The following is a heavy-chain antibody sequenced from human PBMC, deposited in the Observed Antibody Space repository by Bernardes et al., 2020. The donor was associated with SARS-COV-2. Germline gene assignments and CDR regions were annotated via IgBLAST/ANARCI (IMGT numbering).Heavy chain of an antibody. D-gene: IGHD6-13*01. CDR3: VRHGAPYCSRPDCLDKYFQY. CDR1: GASFGYFY. CDR2: FYQRGTP. V-gene: IGHV4-59*08. Sequence: SETLSLTCTVSGASFGYFYWSWIRQPPGRGLEWIGYFYQRGTPIYNHSLRDRVTISADTSTNRIFLSRKYVTAADTAVYYCVRHGAPYCSRPDCLDKYFQYCGQGSLVIVSS. J-gene: IGHJ1*01.